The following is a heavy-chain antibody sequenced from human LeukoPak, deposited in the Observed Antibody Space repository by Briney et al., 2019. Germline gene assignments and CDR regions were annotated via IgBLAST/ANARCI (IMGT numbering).Heavy chain of an antibody. D-gene: IGHD3-10*01. CDR1: GYTFTGYD. Sequence: ASVKVSCKASGYTFTGYDINWVRQATGHGLEWMGWMNPNSGNTGYAQEFQDRVTMTRDTSISTAYMELNSLRSEDTAVYYCAVWFGELSYDYWGQGTLVTVSS. J-gene: IGHJ4*02. CDR2: MNPNSGNT. CDR3: AVWFGELSYDY. V-gene: IGHV1-8*01.